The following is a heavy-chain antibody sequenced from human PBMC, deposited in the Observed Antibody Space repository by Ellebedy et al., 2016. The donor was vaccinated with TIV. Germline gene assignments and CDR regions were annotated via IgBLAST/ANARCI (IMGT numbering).Heavy chain of an antibody. J-gene: IGHJ4*02. CDR3: ARCEDDSSGYSPYYFDY. CDR1: GYTFTSYA. D-gene: IGHD3-22*01. Sequence: AASVKVSCKASGYTFTSYAMHWVRQAPGQRLEWMGWINAGNGNTKYSQKFQGRVTITRDTSASTAYMELSSLRSEDTAVYYCARCEDDSSGYSPYYFDYWGQGTLVTVSS. V-gene: IGHV1-3*01. CDR2: INAGNGNT.